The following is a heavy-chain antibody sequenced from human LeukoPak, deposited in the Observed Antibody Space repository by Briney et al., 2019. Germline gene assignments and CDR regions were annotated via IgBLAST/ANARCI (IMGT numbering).Heavy chain of an antibody. Sequence: SVKVPCKAFGGTFSNYAISWVRQAPGQGLEWMGRIIPIFGTANYAQKFQGRVTITTDESTSTTYMELSSLRSEDTAVYYCARGDGYGYNWFDSWGQGTLVTVSS. CDR3: ARGDGYGYNWFDS. CDR2: IIPIFGTA. D-gene: IGHD5-24*01. J-gene: IGHJ5*01. CDR1: GGTFSNYA. V-gene: IGHV1-69*05.